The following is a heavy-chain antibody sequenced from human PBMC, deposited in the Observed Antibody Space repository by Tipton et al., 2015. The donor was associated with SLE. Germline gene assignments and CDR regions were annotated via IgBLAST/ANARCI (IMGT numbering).Heavy chain of an antibody. CDR2: IHYTGST. CDR1: GGSITNTGHY. CDR3: AREGCSSTSCYGYYYMDV. V-gene: IGHV4-39*07. J-gene: IGHJ6*03. Sequence: TLSLTCTVSGGSITNTGHYWGWIRQPPGKGLEWIGSIHYTGSTYFNPSLRSRVTLSVDTSKNEVSLKLISVTAADTAVYYCAREGCSSTSCYGYYYMDVWGKGTTVTVSS. D-gene: IGHD2-2*01.